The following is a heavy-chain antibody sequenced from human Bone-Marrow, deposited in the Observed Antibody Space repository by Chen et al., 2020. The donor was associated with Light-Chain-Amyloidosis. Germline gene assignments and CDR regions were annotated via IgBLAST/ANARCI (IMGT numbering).Heavy chain of an antibody. CDR2: IYPDDSDA. Sequence: EVQLEQSGPEVIKPGESLKISCKGSGYTFPNYWIGWVRQMPGKGLEWMGVIYPDDSDARYRPSFEGEVTHSADKAITTDYLQWRSLKASDTAMYYCARRRDGYNFDYWGQGTLVTVSS. D-gene: IGHD5-12*01. J-gene: IGHJ4*02. CDR3: ARRRDGYNFDY. V-gene: IGHV5-51*01. CDR1: GYTFPNYW.